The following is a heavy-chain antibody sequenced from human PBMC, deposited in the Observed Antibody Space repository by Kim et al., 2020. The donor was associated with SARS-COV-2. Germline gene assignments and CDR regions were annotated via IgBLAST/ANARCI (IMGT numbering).Heavy chain of an antibody. CDR2: ISAYNGNT. D-gene: IGHD2-2*02. V-gene: IGHV1-18*01. CDR1: GYTFTSYG. J-gene: IGHJ4*02. Sequence: ASVKVSCKASGYTFTSYGISWVRQAPGQGLEWMGWISAYNGNTNYAQKLQGRVTMTTDTSTSTAYMELRSLRSDDTAVYYCARDYVVYQPLLYGLDYWGQGTLVTVSS. CDR3: ARDYVVYQPLLYGLDY.